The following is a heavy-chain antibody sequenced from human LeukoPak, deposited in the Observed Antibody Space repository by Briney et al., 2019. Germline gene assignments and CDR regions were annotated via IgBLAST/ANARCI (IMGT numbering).Heavy chain of an antibody. CDR3: ARGGIQVSGIDEFDY. Sequence: GGSLRLSCAASGFTFIDYDMHWVRQVIGKGLDWVSAIGIRGDTHYSGSVKGRFTISRENAECSLYLQMNSLRAEDTGVYYCARGGIQVSGIDEFDYWGQGTLVTVSS. CDR1: GFTFIDYD. D-gene: IGHD6-19*01. V-gene: IGHV3-13*01. J-gene: IGHJ4*02. CDR2: IGIRGDT.